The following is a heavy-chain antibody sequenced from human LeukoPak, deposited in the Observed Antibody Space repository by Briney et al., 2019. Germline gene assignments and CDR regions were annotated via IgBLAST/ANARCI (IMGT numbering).Heavy chain of an antibody. CDR2: INPSGGST. J-gene: IGHJ6*02. V-gene: IGHV1-46*01. CDR3: ARDYYGSGSSYYGMDV. CDR1: GYTFTSYY. D-gene: IGHD3-10*01. Sequence: GASVKVSCKASGYTFTSYYMHWVRQAPGQGLEWMGIINPSGGSTSYAQKFQGRVTMTRDTSTSTVYMELSSLRSEDTAVYYCARDYYGSGSSYYGMDVWGQGTTVTVSS.